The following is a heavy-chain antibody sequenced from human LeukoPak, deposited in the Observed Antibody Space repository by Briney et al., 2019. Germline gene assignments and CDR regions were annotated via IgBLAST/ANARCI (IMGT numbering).Heavy chain of an antibody. CDR2: ISGSGGST. CDR3: AKDHRGRYILTGYSADY. D-gene: IGHD3-9*01. J-gene: IGHJ4*02. Sequence: GGSLRLSCAASGFTFSSYAMSWVRQAPGKGLEWVSAISGSGGSTYYADSVKGRFTISRDNSKNTLYLQMNSLRAEDTAVYYCAKDHRGRYILTGYSADYWGQGTLVTVSS. V-gene: IGHV3-23*01. CDR1: GFTFSSYA.